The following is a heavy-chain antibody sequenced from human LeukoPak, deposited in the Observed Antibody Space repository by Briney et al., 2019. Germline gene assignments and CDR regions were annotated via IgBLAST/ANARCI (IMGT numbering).Heavy chain of an antibody. D-gene: IGHD3-22*01. Sequence: GSLRLSCATSGFTFSNAWMNWVRQAPGKGLEWVGRIRSNSDGGTIDYAAPVKGRFTLSRDDSKTTLYLQMNSLQTEDTAVYYCATDFYDSTWGQGTLVTVSS. CDR1: GFTFSNAW. CDR2: IRSNSDGGTI. J-gene: IGHJ5*02. V-gene: IGHV3-15*07. CDR3: ATDFYDST.